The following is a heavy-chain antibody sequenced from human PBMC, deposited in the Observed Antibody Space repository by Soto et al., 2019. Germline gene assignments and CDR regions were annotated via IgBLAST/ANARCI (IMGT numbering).Heavy chain of an antibody. CDR3: AKDTYYHDSSGYYVLDY. CDR2: ISYDGSNE. V-gene: IGHV3-30*18. Sequence: QVQLVESGGGVVQPGRSLRLSCAASGSTFSSYGMHWVRQAPGKGLEWVTHISYDGSNEHYTDSVKGRFTISRDNSKNTLYLQMYSLRAEDTAVYYCAKDTYYHDSSGYYVLDYWGQGTLVTVSS. CDR1: GSTFSSYG. J-gene: IGHJ4*02. D-gene: IGHD3-22*01.